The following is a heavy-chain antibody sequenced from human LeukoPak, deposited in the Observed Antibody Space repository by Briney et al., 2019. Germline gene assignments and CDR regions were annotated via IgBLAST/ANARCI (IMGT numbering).Heavy chain of an antibody. D-gene: IGHD4-23*01. CDR3: ARVHERRKGGNSEVDY. CDR2: ISSSSSYI. Sequence: GGSLRLSCAASAFTFSSDNMKWVRQAPGKGLEWVSSISSSSSYIYYADSVKGRFTISRDNAKNSLYLQMNSLRAEDTAVYYCARVHERRKGGNSEVDYWGQGTLVTVSS. V-gene: IGHV3-21*01. CDR1: AFTFSSDN. J-gene: IGHJ4*02.